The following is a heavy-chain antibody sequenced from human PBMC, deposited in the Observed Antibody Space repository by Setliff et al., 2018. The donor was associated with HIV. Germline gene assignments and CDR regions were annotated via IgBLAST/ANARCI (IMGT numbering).Heavy chain of an antibody. CDR3: ARSPGMFDY. J-gene: IGHJ4*02. Sequence: GGSLRLSCAVSEVIVSNNYMSWVRQAPGKGLEWVSVIYSGGSTDHADSVKGRFTISRDNSKNTVYLQMTSLRAEDTAVYYCARSPGMFDYWGQGTPVTVPQ. CDR2: IYSGGST. V-gene: IGHV3-53*01. D-gene: IGHD1-1*01. CDR1: EVIVSNNY.